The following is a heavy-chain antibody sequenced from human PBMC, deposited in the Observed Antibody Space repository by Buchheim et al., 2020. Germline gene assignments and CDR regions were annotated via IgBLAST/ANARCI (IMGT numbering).Heavy chain of an antibody. V-gene: IGHV3-7*01. J-gene: IGHJ6*03. CDR3: AKVQLERRVYMDV. CDR2: IKQDGSEK. CDR1: GFTFSSYW. D-gene: IGHD1-1*01. Sequence: EVQLVESGGGLVQPGGSLRLSCAASGFTFSSYWMSWVRQARGKGLEWVANIKQDGSEKYYVDSVKGRFTISSDNAKNSLYLQMNSLRAEDTAVYYCAKVQLERRVYMDVWGKGTT.